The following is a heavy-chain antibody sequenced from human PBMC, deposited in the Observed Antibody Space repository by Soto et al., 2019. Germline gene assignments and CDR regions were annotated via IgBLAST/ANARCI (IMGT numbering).Heavy chain of an antibody. Sequence: QVHLQESGPGLVQSSGTLSLTCGVSGAPISTGNWWTWVRQPPGKGLEWIGEIYHGGNTNYRPSLKSRVSISVDKAKNQFSLRLSSVTAADTSVDYCARHSSYYYDSSAYYDSWCQGALVTVSS. CDR2: IYHGGNT. D-gene: IGHD3-22*01. J-gene: IGHJ5*01. CDR1: GAPISTGNW. CDR3: ARHSSYYYDSSAYYDS. V-gene: IGHV4-4*02.